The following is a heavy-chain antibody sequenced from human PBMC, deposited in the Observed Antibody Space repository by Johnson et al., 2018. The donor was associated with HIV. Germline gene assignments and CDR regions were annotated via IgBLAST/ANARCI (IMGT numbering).Heavy chain of an antibody. CDR2: ISSSGSTI. J-gene: IGHJ3*02. D-gene: IGHD5-24*01. CDR1: RFMFEDYG. CDR3: ARDQGDGYTCDAFDI. Sequence: VQLVESGGGVLLPGGSLRLSCEGFRFMFEDYGLSWVRQTPGKGLEGVSYISSSGSTIYYADSVKRRFTISRDNAKNSLYLKMNSLRAEDMAVYYCARDQGDGYTCDAFDIWGQGSMVTVSS. V-gene: IGHV3-48*04.